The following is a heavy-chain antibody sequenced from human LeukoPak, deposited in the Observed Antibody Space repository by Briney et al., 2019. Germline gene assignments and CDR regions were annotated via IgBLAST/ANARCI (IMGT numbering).Heavy chain of an antibody. J-gene: IGHJ4*02. Sequence: GGSLRLSCAASGFTVTTTYMTWVRPAPGKGLEWVSIIFRGGYTYYADSVKGRFTISRDSYKNTLYLQMNSLSAEDTAVYYCAREARGEGYYFDCWGQGTLVTVSS. CDR2: IFRGGYT. V-gene: IGHV3-66*01. CDR3: AREARGEGYYFDC. CDR1: GFTVTTTY. D-gene: IGHD3-10*01.